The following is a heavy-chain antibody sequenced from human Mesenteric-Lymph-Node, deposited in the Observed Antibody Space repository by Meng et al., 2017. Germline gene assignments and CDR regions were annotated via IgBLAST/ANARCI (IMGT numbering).Heavy chain of an antibody. CDR2: IKQDGSEK. Sequence: ESLKISCAASGFTFSSYWMSWVRQAPGKGLEWVANIKQDGSEKYYVDSVKGRFTISRDNAKNSLYLQMNSLRAEDTAVYYCASHYYGSGSYYNEAFDYWGQGTLVTVSS. D-gene: IGHD3-10*01. CDR3: ASHYYGSGSYYNEAFDY. J-gene: IGHJ4*02. V-gene: IGHV3-7*01. CDR1: GFTFSSYW.